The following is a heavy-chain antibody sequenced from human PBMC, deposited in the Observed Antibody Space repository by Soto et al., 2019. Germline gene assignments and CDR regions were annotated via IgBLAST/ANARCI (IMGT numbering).Heavy chain of an antibody. CDR1: GFTFNSYG. Sequence: QVQLVESGGGVVQPGRSLRLSCAASGFTFNSYGFHWVRQAPGKGLEWVAVIWSDGNNKYYADSVKGRFTISPDSSKHTLFLPMNSLRAEGTAVDYCARIQVDTIMAIDYWGQGTLVTVSS. J-gene: IGHJ4*02. CDR3: ARIQVDTIMAIDY. CDR2: IWSDGNNK. V-gene: IGHV3-33*01. D-gene: IGHD5-18*01.